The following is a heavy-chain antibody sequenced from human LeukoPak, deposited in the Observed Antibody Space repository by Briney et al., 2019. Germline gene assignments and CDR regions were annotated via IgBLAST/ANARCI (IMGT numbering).Heavy chain of an antibody. D-gene: IGHD7-27*01. V-gene: IGHV3-23*01. CDR3: AKESANWGYNWFDP. CDR2: ISAGGTST. Sequence: GGSLRLSCAASGFTFSSYAMSWVRQAPGKGLEWVSAISAGGTSTYYADSVKGRFTISRDKSKNTLYLQMNSLRAEDTAIYYCAKESANWGYNWFDPWGQGTLVTVSS. J-gene: IGHJ5*02. CDR1: GFTFSSYA.